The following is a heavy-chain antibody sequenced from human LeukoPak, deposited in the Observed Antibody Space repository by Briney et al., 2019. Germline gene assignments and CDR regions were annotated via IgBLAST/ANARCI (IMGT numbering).Heavy chain of an antibody. CDR1: GGSINNYY. J-gene: IGHJ5*02. Sequence: SETLSLTCTVSGGSINNYYWSWIRQPPGKGLEWIGFIHYTGSTNYNPSLKSRVTISVDTSKNQFSLKLSSVTAADTAVYYCARVDVVANWFDPWGQGTLVTVSS. D-gene: IGHD2-2*01. CDR2: IHYTGST. CDR3: ARVDVVANWFDP. V-gene: IGHV4-59*01.